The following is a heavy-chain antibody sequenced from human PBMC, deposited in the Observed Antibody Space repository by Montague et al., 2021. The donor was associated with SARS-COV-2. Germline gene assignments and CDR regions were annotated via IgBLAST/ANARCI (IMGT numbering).Heavy chain of an antibody. CDR1: GGSFSGFY. V-gene: IGHV4-34*01. CDR2: INHSGST. CDR3: ARRGRRWLQLSPPYYFDY. J-gene: IGHJ4*02. Sequence: SETLSLTCAVSGGSFSGFYWSWVRQSPGEGLERIGEINHSGSTNYNPSLKSRVTISVDTSKNQFSLKLSSVTAADTAVYYCARRGRRWLQLSPPYYFDYWGQGTLVTVSS. D-gene: IGHD5-24*01.